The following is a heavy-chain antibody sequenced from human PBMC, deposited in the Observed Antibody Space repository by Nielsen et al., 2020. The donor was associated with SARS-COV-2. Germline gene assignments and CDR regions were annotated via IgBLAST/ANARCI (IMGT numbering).Heavy chain of an antibody. CDR2: IYYSGST. D-gene: IGHD6-6*01. J-gene: IGHJ6*02. V-gene: IGHV4-59*13. CDR3: ARDFGLYSSSRVEPPYHYYYGMDV. CDR1: GGSISSYY. Sequence: SETLSLTCTVSGGSISSYYWSWIRQPPGKGLEWIGYIYYSGSTNYNPSLKSRVTISVDTSKNQFSLKLSSVTAADTAVYYCARDFGLYSSSRVEPPYHYYYGMDVWGQGTTVTVSS.